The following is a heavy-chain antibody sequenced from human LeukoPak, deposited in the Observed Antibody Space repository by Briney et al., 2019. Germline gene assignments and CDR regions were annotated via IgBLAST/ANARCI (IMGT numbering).Heavy chain of an antibody. CDR2: INIDERIT. V-gene: IGHV3-74*01. Sequence: GGSLRLSCAASGFSFSTQRMHWVRQAPGKGLVWVSYINIDERITGYADSVKGRFTISRDNAKNTLYLQMNSLRAEDTALYYCAKDIGGWLQLDYYYYGMDVWGQGTTVTVSS. CDR3: AKDIGGWLQLDYYYYGMDV. CDR1: GFSFSTQR. D-gene: IGHD5-24*01. J-gene: IGHJ6*02.